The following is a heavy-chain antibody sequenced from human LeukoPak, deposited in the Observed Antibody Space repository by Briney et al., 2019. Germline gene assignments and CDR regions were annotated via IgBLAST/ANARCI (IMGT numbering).Heavy chain of an antibody. CDR2: INPSGGST. V-gene: IGHV1-46*01. J-gene: IGHJ3*02. CDR3: ARDPRTVVEYSSSDAFDI. CDR1: GYTFTSYY. Sequence: ASVTVSCKASGYTFTSYYIHWVRQAPGQGLEWMGIINPSGGSTSYAQKFQGRVTMTRDTSTSTVYMELSSLRSEDTAVYYCARDPRTVVEYSSSDAFDIWGQGTMVTVSS. D-gene: IGHD6-6*01.